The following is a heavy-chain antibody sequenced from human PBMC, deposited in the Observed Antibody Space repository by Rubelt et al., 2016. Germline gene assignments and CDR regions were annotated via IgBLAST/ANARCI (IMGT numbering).Heavy chain of an antibody. D-gene: IGHD3-3*01. CDR3: ARSRRYDFEDNWFDP. CDR1: GYTFTSYY. Sequence: QVQLVQSGAEVKKPGASVKVSCKASGYTFTSYYMHWVRQAPGKGLEWMGIINPRGGSTSYEQKFQGRVTMTRETSTSTVYMELSSLRSEDTAVYYCARSRRYDFEDNWFDPWGQGTLVTVSS. V-gene: IGHV1-46*01. CDR2: INPRGGST. J-gene: IGHJ5*02.